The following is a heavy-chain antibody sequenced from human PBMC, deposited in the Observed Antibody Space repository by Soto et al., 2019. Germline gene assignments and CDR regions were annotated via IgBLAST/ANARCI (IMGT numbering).Heavy chain of an antibody. CDR2: IYYSGST. Sequence: SETLSLTCTVSGGSISSSSYYWGWIRQPPGKGLEWIGSIYYSGSTYYNPSLKSRVTISVDTSKNQFSLKLSSVTAADTAVYYCVSRGYCTNGVCWYFDYWGQGTLVTVS. CDR3: VSRGYCTNGVCWYFDY. V-gene: IGHV4-39*01. J-gene: IGHJ4*02. CDR1: GGSISSSSYY. D-gene: IGHD2-8*01.